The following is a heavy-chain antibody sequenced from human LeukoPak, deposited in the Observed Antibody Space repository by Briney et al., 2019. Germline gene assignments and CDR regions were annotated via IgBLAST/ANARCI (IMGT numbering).Heavy chain of an antibody. V-gene: IGHV4-61*02. Sequence: SQTLSLTCTVPGGSISSGSYYWSWIRQPAGKGLEWIGRIYTSGSTNYNPSLKSRVTISVDTSKNQFSLKLSSVTAADTAVYYCAREDLGGWFDPWGQGTLVTVSS. CDR1: GGSISSGSYY. D-gene: IGHD3-10*01. CDR2: IYTSGST. J-gene: IGHJ5*02. CDR3: AREDLGGWFDP.